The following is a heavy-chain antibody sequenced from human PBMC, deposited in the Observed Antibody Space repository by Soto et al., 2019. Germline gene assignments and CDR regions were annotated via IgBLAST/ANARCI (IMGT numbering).Heavy chain of an antibody. V-gene: IGHV3-74*01. Sequence: EVQLVESGGGLVQPGGSLRLSCEASRGAFGDYWMHWVRQAPGKGLVWVSRINRDANDIIYADSVKGRFTASRDNAKNMVFLQMNSLRVEDTAVYCCARDVAENCFDSWGQGTLVTVSS. D-gene: IGHD2-15*01. J-gene: IGHJ5*01. CDR3: ARDVAENCFDS. CDR1: RGAFGDYW. CDR2: INRDANDI.